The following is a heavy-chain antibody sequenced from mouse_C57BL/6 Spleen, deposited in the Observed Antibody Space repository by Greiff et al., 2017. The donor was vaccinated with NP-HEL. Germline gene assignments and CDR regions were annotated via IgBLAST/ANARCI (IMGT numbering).Heavy chain of an antibody. Sequence: VQLQQPGAELVKPGASVKMSCKASGYTFTSYWITWVKQRPGQGLEWIGDIYPGSGSTNYNEKFKSKATLTVDTSSSTAYMQLSSLTSEDSAVYYCARDDGYTLYFDYWGQGTTLTVSS. CDR2: IYPGSGST. CDR1: GYTFTSYW. V-gene: IGHV1-55*01. CDR3: ARDDGYTLYFDY. D-gene: IGHD2-3*01. J-gene: IGHJ2*01.